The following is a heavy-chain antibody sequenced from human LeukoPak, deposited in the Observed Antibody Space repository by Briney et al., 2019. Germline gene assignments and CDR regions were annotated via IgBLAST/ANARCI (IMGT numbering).Heavy chain of an antibody. CDR2: INYSGST. CDR3: TREEDI. J-gene: IGHJ3*02. Sequence: SETLSLTCSVSGGSISNYYWSWIRQPPGKGLEWIGYINYSGSTNYNPSLKSRVTMSVDTAKNQFSLKLSSVTAADTAVYYCTREEDIWGQGTMVTVSS. CDR1: GGSISNYY. V-gene: IGHV4-59*12.